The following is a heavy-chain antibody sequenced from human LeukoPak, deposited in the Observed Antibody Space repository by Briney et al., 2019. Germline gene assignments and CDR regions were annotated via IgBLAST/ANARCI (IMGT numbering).Heavy chain of an antibody. CDR1: GGTFSSYA. D-gene: IGHD5-18*01. Sequence: SVKVSCKASGGTFSSYAISWVRQAPGQGLEWMGRIIPILGIANYAQKFQGRVTITADKSTSTAYMELSSLRSEDTAVYYCASFPPARGYSYGYDAFDIWGQGTMVTVSS. J-gene: IGHJ3*02. CDR3: ASFPPARGYSYGYDAFDI. V-gene: IGHV1-69*04. CDR2: IIPILGIA.